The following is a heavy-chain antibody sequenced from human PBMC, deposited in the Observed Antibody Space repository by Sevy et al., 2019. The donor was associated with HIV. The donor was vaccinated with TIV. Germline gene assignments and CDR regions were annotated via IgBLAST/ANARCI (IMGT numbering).Heavy chain of an antibody. V-gene: IGHV3-30-3*01. Sequence: GGSLRLSCVASGFAFSTHAMHWVRQAPDKGLEWVAVISYDGTNKNYADSVKDRFTISRDNSKNTLYLQMNSLRADDTAVYYCAGELTGWDLPLDYWGQGTLVTVSS. CDR2: ISYDGTNK. CDR1: GFAFSTHA. J-gene: IGHJ4*02. D-gene: IGHD3-9*01. CDR3: AGELTGWDLPLDY.